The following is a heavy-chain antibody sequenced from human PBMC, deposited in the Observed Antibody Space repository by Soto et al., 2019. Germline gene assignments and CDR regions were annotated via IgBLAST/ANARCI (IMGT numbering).Heavy chain of an antibody. V-gene: IGHV3-9*01. CDR2: ISWNSGNI. J-gene: IGHJ5*02. CDR1: GFTFDDYA. CDR3: ATDSTISASGWFDP. D-gene: IGHD6-13*01. Sequence: LRLSCAASGFTFDDYAMHWVRQGPGKGLEWVSGISWNSGNIGYADSVKGRFTISRDNTKNSLYLQMNSLRAEDTALYYCATDSTISASGWFDPWGQGTPVTVSS.